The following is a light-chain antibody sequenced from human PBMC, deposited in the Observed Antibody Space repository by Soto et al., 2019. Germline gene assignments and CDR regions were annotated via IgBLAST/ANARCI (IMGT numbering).Light chain of an antibody. CDR1: QSVTTR. Sequence: IVLTQSKGTLSLSPGERVTLSCRASQSVTTRLAWYQHKPGQAPTLLMSGASNRASGVPVRFSGSGSGTDFTLTITRLEPEDFALYYCQQYGGSPITFCPGTRLEVK. V-gene: IGKV3-20*01. CDR2: GAS. J-gene: IGKJ5*01. CDR3: QQYGGSPIT.